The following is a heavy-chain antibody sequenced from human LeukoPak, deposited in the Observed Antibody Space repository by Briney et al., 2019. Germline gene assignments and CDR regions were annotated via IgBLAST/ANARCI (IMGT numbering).Heavy chain of an antibody. CDR2: ISSSGSTI. V-gene: IGHV3-11*01. J-gene: IGHJ4*02. CDR1: GSTFSDYY. CDR3: ARGGKFGELLYPPDY. D-gene: IGHD3-10*01. Sequence: GGSLRLSCAASGSTFSDYYMSWIRQAPGKGLEWVLYISSSGSTIYYADSVKGRFTISRDNAKNSLYLQMNSLRAEDTAVYYCARGGKFGELLYPPDYWGQGTLVTVSS.